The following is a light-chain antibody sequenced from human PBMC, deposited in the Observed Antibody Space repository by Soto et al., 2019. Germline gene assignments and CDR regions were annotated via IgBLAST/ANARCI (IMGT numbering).Light chain of an antibody. V-gene: IGKV3-15*01. Sequence: EVVMTQSPATLSVSPGERATLSFRASQSVGSKLAWYQQKPGQAPRLLIFDAFTRATGIPARFSVSGSGTEFTLFNSSLQSEDFAVYYCQQYNNWPPLTFGGGTKVEI. J-gene: IGKJ4*01. CDR2: DAF. CDR1: QSVGSK. CDR3: QQYNNWPPLT.